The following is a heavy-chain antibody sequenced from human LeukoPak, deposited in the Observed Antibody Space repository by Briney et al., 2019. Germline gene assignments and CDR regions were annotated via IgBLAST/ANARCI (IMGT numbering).Heavy chain of an antibody. CDR2: ISGSGGST. J-gene: IGHJ4*02. D-gene: IGHD1-20*01. V-gene: IGHV3-23*01. CDR3: AKAPPGNWNGNFDY. Sequence: PGGSLRLFCAASGFTFSSYAMSWVRQAPGKGLEWVSAISGSGGSTYYADSVKGRFTISRDNSKNTLYLQVNSLRAEDTAVYYCAKAPPGNWNGNFDYWGQGTLVTVSS. CDR1: GFTFSSYA.